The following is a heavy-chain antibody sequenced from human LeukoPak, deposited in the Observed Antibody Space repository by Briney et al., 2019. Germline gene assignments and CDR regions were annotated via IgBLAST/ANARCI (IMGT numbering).Heavy chain of an antibody. V-gene: IGHV3-23*01. CDR1: GFTFSSYA. CDR3: AKGREGSWYAFDY. CDR2: ISGSGGST. J-gene: IGHJ4*02. D-gene: IGHD6-13*01. Sequence: GGSLRLSCAASGFTFSSYAMSWVRQAPGKGLEWVSAISGSGGSTYYADSVKGRFTISRDNSKNTLYLQMNSPRAEDTAVYYCAKGREGSWYAFDYWGQGTLVTVSS.